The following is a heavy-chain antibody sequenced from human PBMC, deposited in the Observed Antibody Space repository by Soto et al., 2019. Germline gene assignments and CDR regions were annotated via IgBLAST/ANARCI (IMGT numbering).Heavy chain of an antibody. V-gene: IGHV4-34*01. CDR3: ARRTGGYYYYYYGMDV. CDR1: CGSFSGYY. CDR2: INHSGST. J-gene: IGHJ6*02. D-gene: IGHD2-8*02. Sequence: SETLSLTCAVYCGSFSGYYWSWIRQPPGKGLEWIGEINHSGSTNYNPSPKSRVTISVDTSKNQFSLKLSSVTAADTAVYYCARRTGGYYYYYYGMDVWGQGTTVTVSS.